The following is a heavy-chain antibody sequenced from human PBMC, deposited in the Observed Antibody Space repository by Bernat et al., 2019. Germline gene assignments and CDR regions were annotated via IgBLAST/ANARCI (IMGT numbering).Heavy chain of an antibody. Sequence: QVQLVESGGGVVQPGRSLRLSCAASGFTFRSYTMHWVRQAPGKGLEGGAIISYDGSKKYYADSVRGRFTISRDNSKNTLYLQMNSLRAEDTAVYYCARDLTIFEVIIMDDAFDIWGQGTMVTVSS. CDR3: ARDLTIFEVIIMDDAFDI. V-gene: IGHV3-30*01. D-gene: IGHD3-3*01. J-gene: IGHJ3*02. CDR1: GFTFRSYT. CDR2: ISYDGSKK.